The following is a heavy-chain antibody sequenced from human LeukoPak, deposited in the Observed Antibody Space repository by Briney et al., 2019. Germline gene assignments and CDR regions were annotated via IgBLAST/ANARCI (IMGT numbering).Heavy chain of an antibody. J-gene: IGHJ6*02. CDR1: GYTFTSYD. Sequence: ASVKVSCKASGYTFTSYDINWVRQATGQGLEWMGWMNPNSGNTGYAQKFQGRVTMTRNTSISTAYMELSSLRSEDTAVYYCARDYDILTGYNYYYYGMNVWGQGTTVTVSS. CDR2: MNPNSGNT. V-gene: IGHV1-8*01. CDR3: ARDYDILTGYNYYYYGMNV. D-gene: IGHD3-9*01.